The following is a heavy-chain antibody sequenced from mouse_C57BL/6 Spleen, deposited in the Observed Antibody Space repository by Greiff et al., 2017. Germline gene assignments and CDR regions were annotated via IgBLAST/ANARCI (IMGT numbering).Heavy chain of an antibody. D-gene: IGHD2-3*01. J-gene: IGHJ1*03. CDR2: ISYDGSN. Sequence: EVQLQESGPGLVKPSQSLSLTCSVTGYSITSGYYWNWIRQFPGNKLEWMGYISYDGSNNYNPSLKNRISITRDTSKNQFFLKLNSVTTEDTATYYCAPDGYYERGYFDVWGTGTTVTVSS. V-gene: IGHV3-6*01. CDR3: APDGYYERGYFDV. CDR1: GYSITSGYY.